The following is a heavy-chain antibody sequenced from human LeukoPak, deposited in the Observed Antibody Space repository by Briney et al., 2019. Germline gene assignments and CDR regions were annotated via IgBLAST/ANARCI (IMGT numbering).Heavy chain of an antibody. V-gene: IGHV3-15*01. CDR3: AADPCSGGSCKGY. CDR1: GFTFSNAW. CDR2: IKSKTDGGTI. J-gene: IGHJ4*02. D-gene: IGHD2-15*01. Sequence: GSLRLSCAASGFTFSNAWMTWVRQAPGKGLEWVGRIKSKTDGGTIDYAGPVRGRFTISRDDSKNTLYLQMNSLKSEDTAVYYCAADPCSGGSCKGYWGQGTLVTVSS.